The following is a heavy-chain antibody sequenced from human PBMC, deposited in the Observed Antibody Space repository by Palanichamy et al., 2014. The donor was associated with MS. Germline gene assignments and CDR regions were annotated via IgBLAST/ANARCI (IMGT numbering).Heavy chain of an antibody. CDR2: IKQDGSEK. CDR3: ARDRVRYYYGMDV. Sequence: EAQLVESGGGLVQPGGSLRLSCAASGFTFSSYWMSWVRQAPGKGLEWVANIKQDGSEKYYVDSVKGRFTISRDNAKNSLYLQMNSLRAEDTAVYYCARDRVRYYYGMDVWGQGTTVTVSS. J-gene: IGHJ6*02. D-gene: IGHD3-10*01. V-gene: IGHV3-7*03. CDR1: GFTFSSYW.